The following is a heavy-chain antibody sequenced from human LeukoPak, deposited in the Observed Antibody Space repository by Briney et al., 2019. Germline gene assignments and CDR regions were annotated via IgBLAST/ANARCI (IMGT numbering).Heavy chain of an antibody. V-gene: IGHV4-31*03. Sequence: PSKTLSLTCTVSGGSISSGGYYWSWIRQHPGKGLEWIGYIYYSGSTYYNPSLKSRVTISVDTSKNQFSLKLSSVTAADTAVYYCVREEIRYCSGGSCSDYYYGMDVWGQGTTVTVSS. CDR2: IYYSGST. J-gene: IGHJ6*02. CDR1: GGSISSGGYY. CDR3: VREEIRYCSGGSCSDYYYGMDV. D-gene: IGHD2-15*01.